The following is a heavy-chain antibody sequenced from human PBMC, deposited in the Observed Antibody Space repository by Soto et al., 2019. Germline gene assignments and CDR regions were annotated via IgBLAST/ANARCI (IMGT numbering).Heavy chain of an antibody. D-gene: IGHD2-2*01. CDR1: GLTLSNVW. CDR2: IKSKTDGGTT. J-gene: IGHJ4*02. V-gene: IGHV3-15*07. CDR3: TTDICPYFQSDY. Sequence: VQLVESRGGFVKPGGSLRLSCAASGLTLSNVWMDWVRQAPGKGLEWVGHIKSKTDGGTTDYAAPVKGRFTISRDDSKNTLYLQMNSLKIDDTGVYYCTTDICPYFQSDYWGQGTLVTVSP.